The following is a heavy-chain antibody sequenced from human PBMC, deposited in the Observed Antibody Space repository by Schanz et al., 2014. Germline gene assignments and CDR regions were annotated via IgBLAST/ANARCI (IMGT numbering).Heavy chain of an antibody. D-gene: IGHD5-12*01. CDR3: ARTGYDPSLTH. Sequence: QVQLVQSGVEVKKPGASVKVSCKASGYIFTGYYMNWVRQAPGQGLEWMGWINPSSGGTNYAQKFQGRVTFTADKSTSTAFLEVNSLRSEDTAVYYCARTGYDPSLTHWGQGTLVTVSS. CDR2: INPSSGGT. V-gene: IGHV1-2*02. CDR1: GYIFTGYY. J-gene: IGHJ4*02.